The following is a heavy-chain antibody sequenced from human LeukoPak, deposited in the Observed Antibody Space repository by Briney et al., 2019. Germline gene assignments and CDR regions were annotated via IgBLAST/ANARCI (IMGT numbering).Heavy chain of an antibody. CDR2: ISTSSNRI. Sequence: PGGSLRLSCAASGFTFSSYGKNWVRQAPGKGLEGVSYISTSSNRIDYADSVKGRFTMSRDNAKNLLYLQMNSLRDEDTAMYYCARVSAPGTSGWYFGYWGQGTLVTVSS. J-gene: IGHJ4*02. CDR3: ARVSAPGTSGWYFGY. V-gene: IGHV3-48*02. D-gene: IGHD6-19*01. CDR1: GFTFSSYG.